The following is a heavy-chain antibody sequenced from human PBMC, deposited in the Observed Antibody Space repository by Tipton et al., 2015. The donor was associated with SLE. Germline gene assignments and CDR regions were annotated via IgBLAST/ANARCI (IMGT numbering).Heavy chain of an antibody. J-gene: IGHJ4*02. CDR2: FYYGGNT. D-gene: IGHD2-8*02. V-gene: IGHV4-39*07. Sequence: TLSLTCTVSGASITTSEYFWGWIRQPPGKGLEWIGIFYYGGNTYYNPSLKSPVSISAGTSKNQFSLKLNSVTAADTAVYYCARGYCGGGVCYGRGFFGHWGQGNLVTVSS. CDR3: ARGYCGGGVCYGRGFFGH. CDR1: GASITTSEYF.